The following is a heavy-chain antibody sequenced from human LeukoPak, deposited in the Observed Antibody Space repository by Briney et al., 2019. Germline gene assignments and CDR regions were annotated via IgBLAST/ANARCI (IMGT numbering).Heavy chain of an antibody. Sequence: GGFLRLSCAASGFTFSNNWMTWVRQAPGKGLEWVASVKKDESEKYYVDSVKGRFTISRDNSKNTLYLQMNSLRAEDTAVYYCAKWAGVVTPLDYWGQGTLVTVSS. D-gene: IGHD3-3*01. J-gene: IGHJ4*02. CDR3: AKWAGVVTPLDY. V-gene: IGHV3-7*03. CDR1: GFTFSNNW. CDR2: VKKDESEK.